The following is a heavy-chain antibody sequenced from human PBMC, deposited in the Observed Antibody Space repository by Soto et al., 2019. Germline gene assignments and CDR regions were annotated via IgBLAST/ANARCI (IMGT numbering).Heavy chain of an antibody. J-gene: IGHJ4*02. Sequence: QVQLVESGGGVVQPGRSLRLSCAASGFTFSSYGMHWVRQAPGKGLEWVAVIWYDGSNKYYADSVKGRFTISRDNSKNTLYLQMNSLRAEDTAVYYCARDGLYGDPSYYFDYWGQGTLVTVSS. D-gene: IGHD4-17*01. V-gene: IGHV3-33*01. CDR2: IWYDGSNK. CDR1: GFTFSSYG. CDR3: ARDGLYGDPSYYFDY.